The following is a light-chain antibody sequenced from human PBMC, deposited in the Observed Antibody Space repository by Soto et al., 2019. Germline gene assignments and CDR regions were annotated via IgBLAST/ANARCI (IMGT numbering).Light chain of an antibody. CDR2: AAS. J-gene: IGKJ1*01. CDR1: QGIRND. CDR3: LQDYNYSLT. V-gene: IGKV1-6*01. Sequence: AIQMTQSASSLSASVGDRVTITCRASQGIRNDLGWYQQKPGKAPKLLIYAASILQSGVPSRFSGSGSGTDFTLTISSLQPEDFATYYCLQDYNYSLTFGQGTKVDIK.